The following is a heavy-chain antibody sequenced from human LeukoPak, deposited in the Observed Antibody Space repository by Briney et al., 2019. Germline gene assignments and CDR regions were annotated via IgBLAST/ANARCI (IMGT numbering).Heavy chain of an antibody. D-gene: IGHD3-10*01. CDR2: ISAYNGNT. CDR3: ARVEEGYGSGRRENYYYYYMDV. J-gene: IGHJ6*03. V-gene: IGHV1-18*01. Sequence: ASVKVSCKASGGTFSSYAISWVRQAPGQGLEWMGWISAYNGNTNYAQKLQGRVTMTTGTSTSTAYMELRSLRSDDTAVYYCARVEEGYGSGRRENYYYYYMDVWGKGTTVTISS. CDR1: GGTFSSYA.